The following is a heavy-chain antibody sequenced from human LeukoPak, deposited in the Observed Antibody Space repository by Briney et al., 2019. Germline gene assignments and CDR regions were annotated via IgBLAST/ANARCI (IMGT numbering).Heavy chain of an antibody. CDR3: AKGVDASGIYYYFYMDV. J-gene: IGHJ6*03. Sequence: GGSLSLSCAASGFTFSNFAMTWVRQAPGKGLEWVSSISGSGGSRYYVDSVKGRFTISRDKSKNTLYLQINNLRAEDTAVYYCAKGVDASGIYYYFYMDVWGKGTTVSVSS. CDR1: GFTFSNFA. D-gene: IGHD3-16*01. V-gene: IGHV3-23*01. CDR2: ISGSGGSR.